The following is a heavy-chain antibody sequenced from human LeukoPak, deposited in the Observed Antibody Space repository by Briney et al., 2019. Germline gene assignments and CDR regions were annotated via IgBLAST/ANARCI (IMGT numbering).Heavy chain of an antibody. D-gene: IGHD1-26*01. J-gene: IGHJ4*02. CDR1: GYSIRSGYY. CDR3: ARDRESSPWELLLDY. V-gene: IGHV4-38-2*02. Sequence: PSETLSLTCAVSGYSIRSGYYWAWLRQPPGKGLEWIGSLHHTRSTYYNPPLKSRVTMSVDRSNNKFSLNLNSVTAADTAVYYCARDRESSPWELLLDYWGQGIVVTVSS. CDR2: LHHTRST.